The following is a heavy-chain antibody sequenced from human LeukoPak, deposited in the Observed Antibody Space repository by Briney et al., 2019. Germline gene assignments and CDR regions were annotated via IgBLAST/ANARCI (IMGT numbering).Heavy chain of an antibody. CDR3: ARELYYYDSSGYSSGGDY. J-gene: IGHJ4*02. Sequence: ASVKVSCKASGGTFSSYAISWVRQAPGQGLEWMGRIIPILGIANYAQKFQGRVTITADKSTSTAYMELSRLRSDDTAVYYCARELYYYDSSGYSSGGDYWGQGTLVTVSS. CDR2: IIPILGIA. D-gene: IGHD3-22*01. CDR1: GGTFSSYA. V-gene: IGHV1-69*04.